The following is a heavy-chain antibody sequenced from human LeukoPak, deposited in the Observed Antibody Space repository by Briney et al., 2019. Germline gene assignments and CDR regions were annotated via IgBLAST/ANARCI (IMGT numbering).Heavy chain of an antibody. CDR1: GGTSSTYA. CDR3: ARGYCSGGSCYLYYYYYGMAV. D-gene: IGHD2-15*01. CDR2: IIPIFGTA. Sequence: SVKVSCKASGGTSSTYAISSVRQAPGQGLEWMGGIIPIFGTANYAQKFQGRVTITADESTSTAYMELSSLRSEDTAVYHCARGYCSGGSCYLYYYYYGMAVWGQGTTVTVSS. J-gene: IGHJ6*02. V-gene: IGHV1-69*13.